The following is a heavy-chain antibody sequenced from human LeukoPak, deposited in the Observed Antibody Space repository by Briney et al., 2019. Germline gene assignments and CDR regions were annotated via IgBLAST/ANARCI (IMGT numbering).Heavy chain of an antibody. D-gene: IGHD3-3*01. CDR2: IHDSANT. Sequence: PSETLSLTCTVSHGSISSYYWSWIRQPPGKGLEWIAYIHDSANTNYNPSLKSRVTISVDTSKNQFSLKLSSVTAADTAVYYCARGRITIFGVVTPHFDHWGQGNLVTVSS. J-gene: IGHJ4*02. CDR3: ARGRITIFGVVTPHFDH. CDR1: HGSISSYY. V-gene: IGHV4-59*01.